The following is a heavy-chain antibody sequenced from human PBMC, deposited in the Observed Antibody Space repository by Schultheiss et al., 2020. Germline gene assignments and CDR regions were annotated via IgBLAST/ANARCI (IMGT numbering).Heavy chain of an antibody. CDR3: ARGDYGDYITHYYGMDV. Sequence: GESLKISCAASGFTFSDYYMSWIRQAPGKGLEWVSGISWNSGSIGYADSVKGRFTISRDNAKNSLYLQMNSLRAEDTAVYYCARGDYGDYITHYYGMDVWGQGTTVTVSS. V-gene: IGHV3-11*04. J-gene: IGHJ6*02. D-gene: IGHD4-17*01. CDR1: GFTFSDYY. CDR2: ISWNSGSI.